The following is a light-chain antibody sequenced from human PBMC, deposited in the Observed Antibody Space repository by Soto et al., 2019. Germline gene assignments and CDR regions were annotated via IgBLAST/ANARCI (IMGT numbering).Light chain of an antibody. Sequence: DIQMTQSPSSLSASVGDRVTITCRASQSISSYLNWYQQKPGKAPKLLIYAASSLQSGVPARFSGSGSGTDFTLTISRLQPECCATYYFQLSYSTPLTVGGGTKVEIK. CDR3: QLSYSTPLT. V-gene: IGKV1-39*01. CDR2: AAS. CDR1: QSISSY. J-gene: IGKJ4*01.